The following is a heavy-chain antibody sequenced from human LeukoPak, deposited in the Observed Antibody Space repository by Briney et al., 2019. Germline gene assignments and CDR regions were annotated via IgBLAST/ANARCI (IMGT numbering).Heavy chain of an antibody. V-gene: IGHV3-23*01. CDR3: AKTPGVYCSDGSCYVDY. CDR2: ISGSGGST. D-gene: IGHD2-15*01. Sequence: TGGSLRLSCAASGVTFSSYAMSWVRQAPGKGLEWVSAISGSGGSTYSADSVKGRSTISRDNSKNTLYLQMNSLRAEDTAIYYCAKTPGVYCSDGSCYVDYWGQGTLVTVSS. J-gene: IGHJ4*02. CDR1: GVTFSSYA.